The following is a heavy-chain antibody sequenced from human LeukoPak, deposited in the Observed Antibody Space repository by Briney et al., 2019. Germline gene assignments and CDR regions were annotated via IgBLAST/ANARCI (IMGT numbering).Heavy chain of an antibody. V-gene: IGHV3-21*01. D-gene: IGHD6-19*01. J-gene: IGHJ4*02. CDR2: ISSSSSYI. Sequence: GGSLRLSCAASGFTFSSYSMNWVRQAPGKGLEWASSISSSSSYIYYADSVKGRFTISRDNSKDTLYVQMNSLRAEDTAVYYCAKDTGTYTSGIDYWGQGTLVTVSS. CDR3: AKDTGTYTSGIDY. CDR1: GFTFSSYS.